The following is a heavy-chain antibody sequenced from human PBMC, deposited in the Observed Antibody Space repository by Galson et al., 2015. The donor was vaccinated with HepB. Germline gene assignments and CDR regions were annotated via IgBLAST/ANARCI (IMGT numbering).Heavy chain of an antibody. J-gene: IGHJ6*02. CDR2: ISSSSSYI. D-gene: IGHD4-23*01. CDR3: ARPQSRGNSRYYYYGMDV. Sequence: SLRLSCAASGFTFSSYSMNWVRQAPGKGLEWVSSISSSSSYIYYADSVKGRFTISRDNAKNSLYLQMNSLRAEDTAVYYCARPQSRGNSRYYYYGMDVWGQGTTVTVSS. CDR1: GFTFSSYS. V-gene: IGHV3-21*01.